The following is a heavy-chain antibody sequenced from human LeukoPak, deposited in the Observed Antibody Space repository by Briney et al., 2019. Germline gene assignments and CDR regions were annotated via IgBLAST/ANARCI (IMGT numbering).Heavy chain of an antibody. D-gene: IGHD6-13*01. Sequence: ASVKVSCKASGYTFTGYYMHWVRQAPGQGLEWMGWINPNSGGTNYAQKFQGRVTMTRDTSISTAYMELSRLRSDDTAVYYCARVVPRIEAAGYNWFDPWGQGTLVTVSS. V-gene: IGHV1-2*02. CDR1: GYTFTGYY. CDR3: ARVVPRIEAAGYNWFDP. J-gene: IGHJ5*02. CDR2: INPNSGGT.